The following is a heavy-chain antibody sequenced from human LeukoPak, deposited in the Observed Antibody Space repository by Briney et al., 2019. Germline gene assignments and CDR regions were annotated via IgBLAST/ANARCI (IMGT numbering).Heavy chain of an antibody. V-gene: IGHV4-59*01. CDR3: ARDGGYCSGGSCYHQYYFDY. J-gene: IGHJ4*02. D-gene: IGHD2-15*01. CDR2: IYYSGST. Sequence: SETLSLTCTVSGGSISSYYWSWLRQPPGKGLEWIGYIYYSGSTNYNPSLKSRVTISVDTSKNQFSLKLSSVTAADTAVYYCARDGGYCSGGSCYHQYYFDYWGQGTLVTVSS. CDR1: GGSISSYY.